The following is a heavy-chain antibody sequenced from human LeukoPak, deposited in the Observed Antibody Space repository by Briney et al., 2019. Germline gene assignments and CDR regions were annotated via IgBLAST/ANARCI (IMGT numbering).Heavy chain of an antibody. D-gene: IGHD5-12*01. J-gene: IGHJ4*02. CDR3: ARDYSGYHLLDY. CDR2: IYYSGNT. Sequence: SETLSLXCTVSGVSISSGDYYWSWIRQPPGKGLEWIGYIYYSGNTCYNPSLKSRVTISVDTSNNQFSLKLSSVTAADTALYYCARDYSGYHLLDYWGQGTLVTVSS. V-gene: IGHV4-30-4*08. CDR1: GVSISSGDYY.